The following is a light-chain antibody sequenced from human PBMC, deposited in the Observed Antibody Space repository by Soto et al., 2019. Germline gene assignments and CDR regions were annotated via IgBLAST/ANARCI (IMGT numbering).Light chain of an antibody. CDR2: GAS. Sequence: IVMTQSPATLSVSPWERATLSCRASQSVSSNYFAWYQQKPGQSPRLLISGASTRAADFPARFSGSGSGTEFILTISSLQSEDFAFYYCQQYDDWPWTFGQGTKVDIK. CDR3: QQYDDWPWT. CDR1: QSVSSNY. J-gene: IGKJ1*01. V-gene: IGKV3-15*01.